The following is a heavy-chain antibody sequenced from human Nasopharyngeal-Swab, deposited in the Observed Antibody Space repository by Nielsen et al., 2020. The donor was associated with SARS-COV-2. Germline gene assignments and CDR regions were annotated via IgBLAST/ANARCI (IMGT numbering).Heavy chain of an antibody. Sequence: WIRQPPEKGLEWVSAISGSGGSTYYADSVKGRFTISRDNSKNTLYLQMNSLRAEDTAVYYCAKVARDIVVVPAAMKAYYYYGMDVWGQGTTVTVSS. J-gene: IGHJ6*02. CDR3: AKVARDIVVVPAAMKAYYYYGMDV. CDR2: ISGSGGST. V-gene: IGHV3-23*01. D-gene: IGHD2-2*01.